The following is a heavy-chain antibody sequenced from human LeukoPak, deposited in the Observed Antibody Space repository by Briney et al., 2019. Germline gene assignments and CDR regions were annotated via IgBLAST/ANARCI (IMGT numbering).Heavy chain of an antibody. D-gene: IGHD2-2*01. V-gene: IGHV3-38-3*01. J-gene: IGHJ4*02. CDR1: GFTVSSNE. CDR2: ISGGST. CDR3: ARSYPIVVVPAAIGGTRFDY. Sequence: GGSLRLSCAASGFTVSSNEMSWVRQAPGKGLEWVSSISGGSTYYADSRKGRFTISRDNSKNTLYLQMNSLRAEDTAVYYCARSYPIVVVPAAIGGTRFDYWGQGTLVTVSS.